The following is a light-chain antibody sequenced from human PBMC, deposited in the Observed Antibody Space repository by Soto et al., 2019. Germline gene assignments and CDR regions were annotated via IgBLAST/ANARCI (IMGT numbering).Light chain of an antibody. V-gene: IGKV3-15*01. Sequence: IVMTQSPATLSVSPGERATLSCRASQSVFSNLAWYQQRPGQAHSLLIYGASTRATGVPARFSGSGSGTEFTLTISSLQSEDFAVYYCQQYNDWPRTFGQGTKVEIK. J-gene: IGKJ1*01. CDR3: QQYNDWPRT. CDR1: QSVFSN. CDR2: GAS.